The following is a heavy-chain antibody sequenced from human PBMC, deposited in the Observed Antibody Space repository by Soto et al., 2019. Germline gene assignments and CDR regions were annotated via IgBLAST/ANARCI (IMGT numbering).Heavy chain of an antibody. Sequence: GWSXRLSGSASVFTFIDYDMIVIRHAPGKGLEWVSYISSSSYTNYADSVKGRFTISRDNAKNSLYLQMNSLRAEDTAVYYCARRGYDYGGKWYDFDICGQRTMVNV. V-gene: IGHV3-11*06. J-gene: IGHJ3*02. CDR1: VFTFIDYD. CDR3: ARRGYDYGGKWYDFDI. D-gene: IGHD4-17*01. CDR2: ISSSSYT.